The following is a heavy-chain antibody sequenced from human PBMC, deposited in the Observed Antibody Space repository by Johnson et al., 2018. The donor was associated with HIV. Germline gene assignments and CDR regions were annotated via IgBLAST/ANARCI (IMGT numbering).Heavy chain of an antibody. CDR2: INSYGIGT. Sequence: EKLVESGGGLVQPGGSLRLSCAASGFTFSSYWMHWVRQAPGTGLVWVSRINSYGIGTSHADPFTGRFTISRDNARNTLYLQMNRLRAEDTAVYYCARDGGIGSTREDAFDIWGQGTMVTVSS. D-gene: IGHD2-2*01. J-gene: IGHJ3*02. V-gene: IGHV3-74*01. CDR3: ARDGGIGSTREDAFDI. CDR1: GFTFSSYW.